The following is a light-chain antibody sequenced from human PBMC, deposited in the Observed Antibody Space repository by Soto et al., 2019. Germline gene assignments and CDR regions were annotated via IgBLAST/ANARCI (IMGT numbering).Light chain of an antibody. V-gene: IGLV2-14*01. Sequence: QSALTQPASVSRSAGQSISISCTGSSSDVGIYKYVSRYQQRPGKVPKLIIYEVTSRPSGVSIRVSGSKSGNTASLTISGLQPEDESDYYCSSYTTSSTRVFGTGTKVTVL. CDR2: EVT. J-gene: IGLJ1*01. CDR1: SSDVGIYKY. CDR3: SSYTTSSTRV.